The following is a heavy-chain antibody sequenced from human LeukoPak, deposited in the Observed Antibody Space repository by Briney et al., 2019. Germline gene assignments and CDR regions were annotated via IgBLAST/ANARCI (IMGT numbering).Heavy chain of an antibody. CDR2: ISPYNGNT. CDR3: ERDFRATFGGVMASAFDY. J-gene: IGHJ4*02. Sequence: ASVKVSCKASGYSFTSYGMSWVRQAPGQGLEWMGWISPYNGNTNYAQKLQGRDTMTRDTSTSTVYMELRSLRSEDTAVYYCERDFRATFGGVMASAFDYWGQGTLVTVSP. V-gene: IGHV1-18*01. CDR1: GYSFTSYG. D-gene: IGHD3-16*01.